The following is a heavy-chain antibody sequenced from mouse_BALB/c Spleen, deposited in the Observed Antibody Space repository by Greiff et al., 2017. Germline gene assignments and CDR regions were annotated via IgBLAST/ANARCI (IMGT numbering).Heavy chain of an antibody. D-gene: IGHD2-14*01. CDR3: AREGAYRYDDFDY. CDR2: IAPGSGST. J-gene: IGHJ2*01. V-gene: IGHV1S41*01. Sequence: DLVKPGASVKLSCKASGYTFTSYWINWIKQRPGQGLEWIGRIAPGSGSTYYNEMFKGKATLTVDTSSSTAYIQLSSLSSEDSAVYFCAREGAYRYDDFDYWGQGTTLTVSS. CDR1: GYTFTSYW.